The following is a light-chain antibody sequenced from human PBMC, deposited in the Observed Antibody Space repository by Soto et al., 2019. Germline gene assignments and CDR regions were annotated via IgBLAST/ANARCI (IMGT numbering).Light chain of an antibody. CDR2: EVS. V-gene: IGLV2-23*02. Sequence: QSALTQPASVSGSPGQSITISCTGTSSVVGSYNLVSWYQHHPGKAPKLMIYEVSERPSGVSNRFSGSKSGNTASLTISGLQAEDEADYYCCSYAGRTTPYVFGTGTKVTVL. CDR1: SSVVGSYNL. CDR3: CSYAGRTTPYV. J-gene: IGLJ1*01.